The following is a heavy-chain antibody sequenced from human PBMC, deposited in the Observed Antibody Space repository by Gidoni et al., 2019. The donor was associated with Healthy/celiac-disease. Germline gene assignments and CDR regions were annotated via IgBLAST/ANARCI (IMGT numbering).Heavy chain of an antibody. D-gene: IGHD6-19*01. CDR3: ARKAGYSSGWYRSVRYVDL. CDR1: GGSFSGYY. V-gene: IGHV4-34*01. J-gene: IGHJ2*01. CDR2: INHSGST. Sequence: QVQLQQWGAGLLKPSETLSLTCAVSGGSFSGYYWSWIRQPPGKGLEWIGEINHSGSTNYNPSLKSRVTISVDTSKNQFSLKLSSVTAADTAVYYCARKAGYSSGWYRSVRYVDLWGRGTLVTVSS.